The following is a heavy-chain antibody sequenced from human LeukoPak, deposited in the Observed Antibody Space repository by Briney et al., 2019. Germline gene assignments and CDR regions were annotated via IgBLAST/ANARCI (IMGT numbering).Heavy chain of an antibody. CDR2: INPNSGGT. Sequence: ASVKVSCKASGYTFTSYYMHWVRQAPGQGLEWMGRINPNSGGTNYAQKFQGRVTMTRDTSISTAYMELSRLRSDDTAVYYCASRSSGYYSGDAFDIWGQGTMVTVSS. CDR1: GYTFTSYY. CDR3: ASRSSGYYSGDAFDI. V-gene: IGHV1-2*06. D-gene: IGHD3-22*01. J-gene: IGHJ3*02.